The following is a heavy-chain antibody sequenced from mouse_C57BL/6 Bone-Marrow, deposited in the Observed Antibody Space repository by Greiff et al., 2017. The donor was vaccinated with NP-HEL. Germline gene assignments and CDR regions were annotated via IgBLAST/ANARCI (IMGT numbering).Heavy chain of an antibody. Sequence: QLKESGAELVKPGASVKMSCKASGYTFTTYPIEWMKQNHGKSLEWIGNFHPYNDDTKYNEKFKGKATLTVEKSSSTVYLELSRLTSDDSAVYYCARPGGYDYDDFAYWGQGTLVTVSA. J-gene: IGHJ3*01. D-gene: IGHD2-4*01. CDR3: ARPGGYDYDDFAY. V-gene: IGHV1-47*01. CDR1: GYTFTTYP. CDR2: FHPYNDDT.